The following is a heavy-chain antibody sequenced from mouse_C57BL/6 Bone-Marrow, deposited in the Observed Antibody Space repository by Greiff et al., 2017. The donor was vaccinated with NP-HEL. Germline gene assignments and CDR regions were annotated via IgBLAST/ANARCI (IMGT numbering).Heavy chain of an antibody. V-gene: IGHV1-66*01. CDR2: IYPGSGNT. D-gene: IGHD2-3*01. Sequence: VQLQQSGPELVKPGASVKISCKASGYSFKSYYIHWVKQRPGQGLEWIGWIYPGSGNTKYNEKFKGKATLTADTSSSTAYMQLSSLTSEDSAVYYCARYDGYYLAWFADWGQGTLVTVSA. CDR3: ARYDGYYLAWFAD. CDR1: GYSFKSYY. J-gene: IGHJ3*01.